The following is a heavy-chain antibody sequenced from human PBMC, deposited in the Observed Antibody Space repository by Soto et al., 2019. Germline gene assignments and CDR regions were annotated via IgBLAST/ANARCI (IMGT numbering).Heavy chain of an antibody. J-gene: IGHJ5*02. CDR1: GGSISSSNW. CDR2: IYHSGST. V-gene: IGHV4-4*02. D-gene: IGHD2-15*01. CDR3: ARATVVVVAATSRNWFDP. Sequence: QVQLQESGPGLVKPSGTLSLTCAVSGGSISSSNWWSWVRQPPGKGLEWIGEIYHSGSTNYNPSLKSRVTISVDKSKNQFTLKLSSVPAADTAVYYCARATVVVVAATSRNWFDPWGQGTLVTVSS.